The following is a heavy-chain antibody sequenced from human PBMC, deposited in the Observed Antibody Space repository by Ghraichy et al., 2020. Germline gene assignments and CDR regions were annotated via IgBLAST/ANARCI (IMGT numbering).Heavy chain of an antibody. CDR3: ARVNLETTGLDY. Sequence: GVLNISCAASAFPFSLYTMNWVRQAPGKGLEWVSSISSGSDYIYFRDSVRGRFTISRDNAKSSLFLQMDSLRAEDTAVYYCARVNLETTGLDYWGQGTLVTVSS. V-gene: IGHV3-21*06. CDR1: AFPFSLYT. J-gene: IGHJ4*02. D-gene: IGHD1-1*01. CDR2: ISSGSDYI.